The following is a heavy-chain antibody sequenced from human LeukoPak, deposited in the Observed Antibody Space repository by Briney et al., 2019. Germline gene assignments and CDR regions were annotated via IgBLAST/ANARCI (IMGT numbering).Heavy chain of an antibody. Sequence: GGSLRLSCAASGFTFSSYAMSWVRQAPGKGLEWVSAISGSGGSTYYADSVKGRFTISRDNSKNTLYLQMNSLRAEDTAVYYCAKGLHIVVVTAIRALDAFDIWGQGTMVTVSS. D-gene: IGHD2-21*02. V-gene: IGHV3-23*01. J-gene: IGHJ3*02. CDR3: AKGLHIVVVTAIRALDAFDI. CDR1: GFTFSSYA. CDR2: ISGSGGST.